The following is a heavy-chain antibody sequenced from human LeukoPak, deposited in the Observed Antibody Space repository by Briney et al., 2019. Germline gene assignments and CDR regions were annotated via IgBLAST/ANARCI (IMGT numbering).Heavy chain of an antibody. CDR3: ARRMTTVSANWFDP. V-gene: IGHV3-66*01. D-gene: IGHD4-17*01. CDR1: GFTVSSNY. CDR2: MYRGDRT. J-gene: IGHJ5*02. Sequence: PGGSLRLSCAASGFTVSSNYMSWVRQAPGKGLEWVSFMYRGDRTYYADSVKGRFTMSRDDMEKTVYLQMDSLRAEDTAVYYCARRMTTVSANWFDPWGQGTLVTVSS.